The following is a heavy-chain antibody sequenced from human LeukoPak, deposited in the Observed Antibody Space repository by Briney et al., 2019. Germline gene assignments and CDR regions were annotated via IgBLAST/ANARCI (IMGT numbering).Heavy chain of an antibody. CDR3: AKGGVSRGIVIVPPAVPPDS. D-gene: IGHD2-2*01. J-gene: IGHJ4*02. V-gene: IGHV3-23*01. CDR1: EFTFRSYA. CDR2: ISGSGGGT. Sequence: GGSLRLSCAASEFTFRSYAMSWVRQPPGKGPEWVSVISGSGGGTYYADSVKGRFTISRDNSKNTLYLQMNSLRAEDTAVYYCAKGGVSRGIVIVPPAVPPDSWGQGTLVTVSS.